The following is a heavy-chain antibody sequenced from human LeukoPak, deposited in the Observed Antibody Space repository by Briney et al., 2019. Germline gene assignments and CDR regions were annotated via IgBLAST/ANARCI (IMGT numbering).Heavy chain of an antibody. CDR1: GVSFTNYQ. V-gene: IGHV4-34*01. CDR2: ISHTGST. D-gene: IGHD2/OR15-2a*01. J-gene: IGHJ3*02. CDR3: ARGRYYFPMGTFDI. Sequence: SETLSLTCAVSGVSFTNYQWTYIRQTPGKGLEWIGGISHTGSTNYNPSLKSRVTLSIDMSKKNFTLNLKSVTAADTAVYYCARGRYYFPMGTFDIWDQGTMVTVSS.